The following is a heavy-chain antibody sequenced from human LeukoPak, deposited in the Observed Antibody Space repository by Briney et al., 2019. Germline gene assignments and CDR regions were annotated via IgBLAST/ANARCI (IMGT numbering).Heavy chain of an antibody. J-gene: IGHJ4*02. CDR3: GRDRAAILRHFDY. CDR2: ISSSSSTI. Sequence: PGGSLRLSCAASGFTFSSYSMNWVRQAPGKGLEWVSYISSSSSTIYYADSVKGRFTISRDNAKNSLYLQMNSLRAEDTAVYYCGRDRAAILRHFDYWGQGTLVSVSS. CDR1: GFTFSSYS. V-gene: IGHV3-48*04. D-gene: IGHD3-10*01.